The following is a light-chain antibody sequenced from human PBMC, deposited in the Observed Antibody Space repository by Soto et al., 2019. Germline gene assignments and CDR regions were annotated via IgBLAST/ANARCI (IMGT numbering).Light chain of an antibody. Sequence: EIVLTQSPGTLSLSPGERATLSCRASQSVSSKYLAWYQQKPGRAPRVLIYGTSIRASGVPERFSGGGSGTDFTLTITYVQPEDFATYYCQQGYSIHALTFGGGTKVELK. CDR1: QSVSSKY. CDR3: QQGYSIHALT. J-gene: IGKJ4*01. V-gene: IGKV3-20*01. CDR2: GTS.